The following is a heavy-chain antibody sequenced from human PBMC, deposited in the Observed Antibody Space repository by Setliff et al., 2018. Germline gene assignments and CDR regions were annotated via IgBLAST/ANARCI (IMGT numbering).Heavy chain of an antibody. V-gene: IGHV1-46*01. CDR1: GYIFTNYY. CDR3: ARDPIGPYLAYMDV. D-gene: IGHD2-21*01. J-gene: IGHJ6*03. CDR2: MNPGRGSR. Sequence: ASVKVSCKTSGYIFTNYYVHWVRQAPGQGLEWMGVMNPGRGSRNYAQRFQGRVTMTSDTSTSTVYMELSSLRSEDTAVYYCARDPIGPYLAYMDVWGKGTTVTVSS.